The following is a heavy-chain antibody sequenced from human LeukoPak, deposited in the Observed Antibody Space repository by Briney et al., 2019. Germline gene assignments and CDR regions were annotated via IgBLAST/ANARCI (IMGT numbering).Heavy chain of an antibody. CDR3: TRVAGSGSVD. Sequence: PGGSLRLSCEASGFTFSSYAIRWVRQAPGTGLEWVSSIPGSGGATYYADSVRGRFSISRDNAKNTLHLQMNSLRAEDTAVYYCTRVAGSGSVDWGQGTLVTVSS. CDR1: GFTFSSYA. D-gene: IGHD1-26*01. CDR2: IPGSGGAT. V-gene: IGHV3-23*01. J-gene: IGHJ4*02.